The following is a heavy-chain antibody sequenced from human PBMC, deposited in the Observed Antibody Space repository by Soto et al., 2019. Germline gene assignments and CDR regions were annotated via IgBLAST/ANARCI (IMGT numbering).Heavy chain of an antibody. CDR3: ARWPGGAGGF. D-gene: IGHD6-25*01. J-gene: IGHJ4*02. CDR1: GGSISSAGYS. CDR2: IYHSGST. Sequence: SETLSLTCAASGGSISSAGYSWSWIRQPPGKGLEWIGYIYHSGSTYYNPSLKSRVTISVDRSKNQFSLKLSSVTAADTAVYYCARWPGGAGGFWGQGTLVTVSS. V-gene: IGHV4-30-2*01.